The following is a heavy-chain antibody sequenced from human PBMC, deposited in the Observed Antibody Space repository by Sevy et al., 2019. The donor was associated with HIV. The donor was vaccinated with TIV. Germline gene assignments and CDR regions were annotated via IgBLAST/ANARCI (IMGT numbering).Heavy chain of an antibody. D-gene: IGHD6-6*01. CDR2: IKSKTDGGTT. V-gene: IGHV3-15*01. CDR1: GFTFSNAW. J-gene: IGHJ5*02. Sequence: GGSLRLSCAASGFTFSNAWMSWVRQAPGKGLEWVGRIKSKTDGGTTDYAAPVKGRFTISGDDSKNMLYLQMNSLKTEDTAVYYCTRQDIEYSSSWVLSCWFDPWGQGTLVTVSS. CDR3: TRQDIEYSSSWVLSCWFDP.